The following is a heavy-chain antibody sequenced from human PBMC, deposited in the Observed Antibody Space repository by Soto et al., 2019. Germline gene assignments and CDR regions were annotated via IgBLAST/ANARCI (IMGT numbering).Heavy chain of an antibody. CDR2: IDPSSGTT. Sequence: ASVKVSCKPSGYSFSNCYVHWVRQAPGQGLEWMGIIDPSSGTTSYTQKFQERVTMTRDTSMSTVYMELGRLRSEDTAVYYCARGAVVVPNGLIAGMDVWGLGTTVTVSS. CDR3: ARGAVVVPNGLIAGMDV. CDR1: GYSFSNCY. D-gene: IGHD2-15*01. V-gene: IGHV1-46*01. J-gene: IGHJ6*02.